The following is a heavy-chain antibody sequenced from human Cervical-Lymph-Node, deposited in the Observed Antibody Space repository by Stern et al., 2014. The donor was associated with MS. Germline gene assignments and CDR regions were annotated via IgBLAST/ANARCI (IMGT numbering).Heavy chain of an antibody. CDR2: INTNTGKT. D-gene: IGHD3-10*01. CDR1: GYTLISYV. Sequence: QMKLVQSGSELKKPGASVKVSCKASGYTLISYVFNWVRQAPGQGLEWMGWINTNTGKTMYAQGLTGRYDFSLDTSVSTAYLQISILQADDTAVYYCARSQYYYANVGYSYYGMDVWGQGTTVIVSS. CDR3: ARSQYYYANVGYSYYGMDV. V-gene: IGHV7-4-1*02. J-gene: IGHJ6*02.